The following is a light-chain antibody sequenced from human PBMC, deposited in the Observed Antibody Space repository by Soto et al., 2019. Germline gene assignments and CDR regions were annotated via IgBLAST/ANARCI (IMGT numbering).Light chain of an antibody. Sequence: EIVLTQFPGTLSSSPGERATLSCRASQSVSSNYLAWYQQRPGQPPNLLIFGASNRAPGIPDRFSGSGSGTDFTLTISRLEPEDFAVYYCQQYGSSIKTFGQGTKVDIK. J-gene: IGKJ1*01. CDR3: QQYGSSIKT. V-gene: IGKV3-20*01. CDR2: GAS. CDR1: QSVSSNY.